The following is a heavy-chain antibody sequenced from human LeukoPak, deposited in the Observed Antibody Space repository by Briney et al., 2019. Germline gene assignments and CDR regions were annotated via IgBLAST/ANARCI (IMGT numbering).Heavy chain of an antibody. Sequence: PGGSLRLSCAASGFTFSSYSMNWVRQAPGKGLEWVSCISTRSTYIYYADSVKGRFTISRDNAKNSLYLQMNSLRADDTAVYYCAREEEWYASGTYYKGFDSWGQGTLVTVSS. J-gene: IGHJ4*02. CDR1: GFTFSSYS. V-gene: IGHV3-21*01. CDR3: AREEEWYASGTYYKGFDS. D-gene: IGHD3-10*01. CDR2: ISTRSTYI.